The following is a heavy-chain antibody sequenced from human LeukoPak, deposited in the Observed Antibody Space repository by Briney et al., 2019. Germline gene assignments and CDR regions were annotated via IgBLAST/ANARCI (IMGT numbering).Heavy chain of an antibody. D-gene: IGHD3-10*01. J-gene: IGHJ5*02. V-gene: IGHV3-23*01. CDR2: ISGGGGNT. Sequence: PGGSLRLSCAASGITFTSYALSWVRQAPGKGLEWVSTISGGGGNTYYADSVKGRFTISRDISKNMLYLQMNSLRAEDTAVYYCAKDGDIWLGDLNWFDPWGQGTLVTVSS. CDR3: AKDGDIWLGDLNWFDP. CDR1: GITFTSYA.